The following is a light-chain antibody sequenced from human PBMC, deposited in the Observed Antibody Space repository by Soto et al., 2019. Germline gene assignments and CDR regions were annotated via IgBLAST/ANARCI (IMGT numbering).Light chain of an antibody. CDR1: QGISNY. CDR2: AAS. Sequence: DIQMTQSPSSLSASVGDRVTIACRASQGISNYLAWYQQKPGKVPKLLIYAASTLQSGVPSRFSGSGSGTEFTLTISSLQPEDVATYFCQKYNRAHRTFGQGTKVEIK. V-gene: IGKV1-27*01. J-gene: IGKJ1*01. CDR3: QKYNRAHRT.